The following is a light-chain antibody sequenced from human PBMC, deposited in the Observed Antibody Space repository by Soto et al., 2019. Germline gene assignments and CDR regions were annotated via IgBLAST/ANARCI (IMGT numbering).Light chain of an antibody. Sequence: EIVLTQSPGTLSLSPGERATLSCRASQSVSSSYLAWYQQKPGQAPRLLIYGASSRATGIPDRFSGSGSGTYFTLTISSVEPEDFGVYYCQQYGSSPGTFGQGTKLEIK. CDR3: QQYGSSPGT. J-gene: IGKJ2*01. CDR2: GAS. V-gene: IGKV3-20*01. CDR1: QSVSSSY.